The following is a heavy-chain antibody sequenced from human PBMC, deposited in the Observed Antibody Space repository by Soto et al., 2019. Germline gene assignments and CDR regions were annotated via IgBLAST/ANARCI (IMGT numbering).Heavy chain of an antibody. J-gene: IGHJ4*02. D-gene: IGHD3-22*01. V-gene: IGHV4-30-4*01. Sequence: SETLSLTCTVSGGSISSGDYYWSWIRQPPGKGLEWIGYIYYSGSTYYNPSLKSRVTISVDTSKNQFSLKLSSVTAADTAVYYCARAGYYDSSGYRFDYWGQGTLVAVSS. CDR2: IYYSGST. CDR1: GGSISSGDYY. CDR3: ARAGYYDSSGYRFDY.